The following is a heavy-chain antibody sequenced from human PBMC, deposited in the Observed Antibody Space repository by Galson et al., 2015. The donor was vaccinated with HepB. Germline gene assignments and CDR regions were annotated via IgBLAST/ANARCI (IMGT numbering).Heavy chain of an antibody. V-gene: IGHV1-3*01. J-gene: IGHJ5*02. CDR1: GYTFTSYA. D-gene: IGHD6-13*01. CDR3: ARVSIAAAGLVLLIEKNWFDP. Sequence: SCKASGYTFTSYAMHWVRQAPGQRLEWMGWINAGNGNTKYSQKFQGRVTITRDTSASTAYMELSSLRSEDTAVYYCARVSIAAAGLVLLIEKNWFDPWGQGTLVTVSS. CDR2: INAGNGNT.